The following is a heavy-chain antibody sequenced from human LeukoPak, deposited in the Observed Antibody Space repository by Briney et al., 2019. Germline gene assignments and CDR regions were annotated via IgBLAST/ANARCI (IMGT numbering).Heavy chain of an antibody. CDR1: GGTFSSYA. CDR3: AREAYCGGDCYTFDY. CDR2: IIPILGIA. Sequence: GASVKVSCKASGGTFSSYAISWVRQAPGQGLEWMGRIIPILGIANYAQKFQGRVTMTTDTSTSTAYMELRSLRSDDTAVYYCAREAYCGGDCYTFDYWGQGTLVTVSS. V-gene: IGHV1-69*04. D-gene: IGHD2-21*02. J-gene: IGHJ4*02.